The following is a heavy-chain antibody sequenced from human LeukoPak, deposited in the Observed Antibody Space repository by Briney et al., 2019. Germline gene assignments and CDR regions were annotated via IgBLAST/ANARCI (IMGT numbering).Heavy chain of an antibody. CDR2: IYPGDSDT. J-gene: IGHJ4*02. CDR1: GYSFTSYW. Sequence: GESLKIFCKGSGYSFTSYWIGWVRQMPGKGLEWMGIIYPGDSDTTYSPSFQGQVTISADKSTSTAYLQWSSLKASDTAMYYCARAEGRVVWFGELLFDYWGQGTLVTVSS. V-gene: IGHV5-51*01. D-gene: IGHD3-10*01. CDR3: ARAEGRVVWFGELLFDY.